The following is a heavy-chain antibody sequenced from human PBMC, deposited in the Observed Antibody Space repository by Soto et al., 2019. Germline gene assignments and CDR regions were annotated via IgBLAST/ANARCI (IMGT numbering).Heavy chain of an antibody. V-gene: IGHV4-59*01. J-gene: IGHJ4*02. CDR1: GGSISSYY. D-gene: IGHD1-26*01. CDR3: ARGGRWPDY. Sequence: SETLSLTCTVSGGSISSYYWSWIRQPPGKGLEWIGYIYYSGSTNYNPSLKSRVTISVDTSKNQFSLKLSSVTAADTAVYYCARGGRWPDYWGQGTLVTVSS. CDR2: IYYSGST.